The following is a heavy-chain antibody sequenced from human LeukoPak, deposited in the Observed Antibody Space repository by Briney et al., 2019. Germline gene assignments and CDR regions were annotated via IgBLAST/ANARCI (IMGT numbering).Heavy chain of an antibody. V-gene: IGHV5-51*01. CDR1: GSSFTSYW. CDR3: ARGRRDGYNSPYYFDY. CDR2: IYPGDSDT. J-gene: IGHJ4*02. D-gene: IGHD5-24*01. Sequence: GESLKISCKGSGSSFTSYWIGWVRQMPGKGLEWMGIIYPGDSDTRYSPSFQGQVTISADKSISTAYLQWSSLKASDTAMYHCARGRRDGYNSPYYFDYWGQGTLVTVSS.